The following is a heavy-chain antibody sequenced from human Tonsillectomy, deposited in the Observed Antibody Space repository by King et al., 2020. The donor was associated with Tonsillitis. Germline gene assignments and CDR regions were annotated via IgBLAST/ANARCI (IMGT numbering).Heavy chain of an antibody. CDR2: ISSSSSTI. CDR1: GFTFSSYS. V-gene: IGHV3-48*01. CDR3: SMTTVTTDSAY. D-gene: IGHD4-17*01. J-gene: IGHJ4*02. Sequence: VQLVESGGGLVQPGGSLRLSCAASGFTFSSYSMNWVRQAPGKGLEWVSYISSSSSTIYYADSVKGRFTISRDNAKNSLYLQMNSLRAEDTAVYYCSMTTVTTDSAYWGQGTLATVSS.